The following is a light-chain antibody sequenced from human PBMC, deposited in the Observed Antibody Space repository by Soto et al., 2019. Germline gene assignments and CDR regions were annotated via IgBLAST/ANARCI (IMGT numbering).Light chain of an antibody. CDR2: GNN. J-gene: IGLJ3*02. CDR3: QSYDSNLVGLV. CDR1: NSNIGADYG. Sequence: QSVLPQPHSVSGAPGQRVTISCTGTNSNIGADYGVQWYQQFPGTAPKLLIYGNNNRPSGVSDRFSGSKSATSASLAITGLQPGDEADYYCQSYDSNLVGLVFGAGTKLTVL. V-gene: IGLV1-40*01.